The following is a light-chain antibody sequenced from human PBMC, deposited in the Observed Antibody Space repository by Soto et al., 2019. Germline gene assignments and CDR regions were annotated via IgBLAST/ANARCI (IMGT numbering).Light chain of an antibody. J-gene: IGKJ5*01. CDR2: DAS. CDR3: QQRSNWPSIT. CDR1: QSINRY. V-gene: IGKV3-11*01. Sequence: ERVMPQSPASLSVSQRETATLSCRASQSINRYLAWYQHKPGQAPRLLISDASNRATGIPVRFSGSGFGTDFTLTISSLEAEDSAVYYCQQRSNWPSITFGQGTRLEIK.